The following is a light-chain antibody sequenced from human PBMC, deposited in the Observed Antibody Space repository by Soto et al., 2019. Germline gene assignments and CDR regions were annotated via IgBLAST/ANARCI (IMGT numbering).Light chain of an antibody. CDR1: QSISSY. CDR2: AAS. V-gene: IGKV1-39*01. Sequence: DLQMTQSPSSLSASVGDRVTITCRASQSISSYLNWYQQKPGKAPKLLIYAASSLQSGVPSRFSGSGSGTDFTLTISSLQPEDFATYYCQQSYSTISTFGQGTKVDI. J-gene: IGKJ2*01. CDR3: QQSYSTIST.